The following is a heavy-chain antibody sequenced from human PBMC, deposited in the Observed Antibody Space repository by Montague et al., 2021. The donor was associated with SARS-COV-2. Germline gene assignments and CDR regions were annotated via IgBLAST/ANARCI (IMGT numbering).Heavy chain of an antibody. CDR1: GDSVAEHTAC. D-gene: IGHD4-17*01. V-gene: IGHV6-1*01. Sequence: CAISGDSVAEHTACWDGLRQAPSTGREFVCSTYYRSKWQNDYAVSVRSRITINPDTSKNQFSLHLNSVTPEDTAVYYCSRGTLRFGMDVWGQGTTVTVSS. CDR3: SRGTLRFGMDV. CDR2: TYYRSKWQN. J-gene: IGHJ6*02.